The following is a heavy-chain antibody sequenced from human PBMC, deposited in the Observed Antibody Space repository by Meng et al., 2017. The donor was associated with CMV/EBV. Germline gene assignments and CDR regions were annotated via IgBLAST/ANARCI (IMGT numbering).Heavy chain of an antibody. CDR1: GFTSSDYY. J-gene: IGHJ3*02. Sequence: GGSLRLSCAASGFTSSDYYMSWIRQAPGKGLEWVSYISSSGSTIYYADSVKGRFTISRDNAKNSLYLQMNSLRAEDTAVYYCARHLAAIFGVDAFDIWGQGTMVTVSS. CDR3: ARHLAAIFGVDAFDI. D-gene: IGHD3-3*01. V-gene: IGHV3-11*01. CDR2: ISSSGSTI.